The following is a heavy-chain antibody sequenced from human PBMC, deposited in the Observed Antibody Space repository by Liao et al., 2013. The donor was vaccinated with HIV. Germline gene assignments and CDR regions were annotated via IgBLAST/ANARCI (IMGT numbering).Heavy chain of an antibody. Sequence: QVQLHQWGAGLLKPSETLSLTCAVYGGSFSGYYWSWIRQPPGKGLEWIGEINHSGSTNYNPSLKSRVTISVDTSKNQFSLKLSSVTAADTAVYYCARGRLSTYYYDSSGYYPSAPTVSGRFDIWGQGTMVTVSS. J-gene: IGHJ3*02. CDR2: INHSGST. CDR1: GGSFSGYY. V-gene: IGHV4-34*01. D-gene: IGHD3-22*01. CDR3: ARGRLSTYYYDSSGYYPSAPTVSGRFDI.